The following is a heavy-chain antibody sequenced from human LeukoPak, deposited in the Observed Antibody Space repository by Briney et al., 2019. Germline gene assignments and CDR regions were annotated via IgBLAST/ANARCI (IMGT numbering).Heavy chain of an antibody. D-gene: IGHD1-26*01. Sequence: ASVKVSCKASGYTFTSYYMHWVRQAPGQGLEWMGIINPSGGSTSYAQKFQGRVTMTRDMSTSTDYMELSSLRSEDTAIYYCARDNSVGDNAWWFDPWGEGTLVTVSS. J-gene: IGHJ5*02. CDR3: ARDNSVGDNAWWFDP. V-gene: IGHV1-46*01. CDR1: GYTFTSYY. CDR2: INPSGGST.